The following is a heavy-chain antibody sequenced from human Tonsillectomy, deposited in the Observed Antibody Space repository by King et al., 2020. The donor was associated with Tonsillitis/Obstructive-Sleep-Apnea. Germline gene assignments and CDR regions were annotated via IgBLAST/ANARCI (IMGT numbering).Heavy chain of an antibody. J-gene: IGHJ2*01. CDR2: IYFSGST. CDR1: GGSNSSGGYY. CDR3: ARDRDVWQLGKYWYFDL. Sequence: VQLQESGPGLVKPSQTLSLTCNVSGGSNSSGGYYWSWIRQHPGKGLEWIGYIYFSGSTYYSPSLKSRVSISLDTSKNQISLKLSSVTAADTAVYYCARDRDVWQLGKYWYFDLWGRGTLVTVSS. D-gene: IGHD3-16*01. V-gene: IGHV4-31*03.